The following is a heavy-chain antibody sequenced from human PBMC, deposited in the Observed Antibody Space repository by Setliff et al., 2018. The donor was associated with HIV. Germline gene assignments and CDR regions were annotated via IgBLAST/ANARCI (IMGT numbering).Heavy chain of an antibody. J-gene: IGHJ4*02. V-gene: IGHV1-18*01. D-gene: IGHD3-3*01. CDR2: ISAYNGNT. CDR3: ARDRRITIFGVVSVVPSKRTKTRSAFDY. CDR1: GYTFTSYG. Sequence: ASVKVSCKAPGYTFTSYGISWVRQAPGQGLEWMGWISAYNGNTNYAQKLQGRVTMTTDTSTSTAYMELRSLRSDDTAVYYCARDRRITIFGVVSVVPSKRTKTRSAFDYWGQGTLVTVSS.